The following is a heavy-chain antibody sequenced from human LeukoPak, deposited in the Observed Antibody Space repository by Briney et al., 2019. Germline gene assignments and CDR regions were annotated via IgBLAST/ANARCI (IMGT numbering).Heavy chain of an antibody. CDR2: IYSGGST. CDR1: GFTVSSNY. V-gene: IGHV3-66*01. J-gene: IGHJ4*02. D-gene: IGHD4-11*01. CDR3: ARGVSDYSYFARYYFDY. Sequence: PGGSLRLSCAASGFTVSSNYMSWVRQAPGKGLERVSVIYSGGSTYYADSVKGRFTISRDNSKNTLYLQMNSLRAEDTAVYYCARGVSDYSYFARYYFDYWGQGTLVTVSS.